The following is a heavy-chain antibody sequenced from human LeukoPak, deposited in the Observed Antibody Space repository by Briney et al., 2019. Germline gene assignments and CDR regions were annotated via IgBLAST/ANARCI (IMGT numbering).Heavy chain of an antibody. CDR3: ARNETSGYFDI. CDR2: MYNSGSI. D-gene: IGHD3-22*01. CDR1: GGSISSSTHY. Sequence: SETLSLTCTVSGGSISSSTHYWGWIRQSPGKGLEWIGSMYNSGSISYNPSLRSRVTIAVDTSKNQFSLNFNSVTAADTALYFCARNETSGYFDIWGQGTMVTVSS. J-gene: IGHJ3*02. V-gene: IGHV4-39*01.